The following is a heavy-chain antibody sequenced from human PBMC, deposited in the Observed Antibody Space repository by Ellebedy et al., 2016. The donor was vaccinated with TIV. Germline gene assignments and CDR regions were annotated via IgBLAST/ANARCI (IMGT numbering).Heavy chain of an antibody. CDR3: ARGLRGNCSRASCSLGYYYMDV. V-gene: IGHV1-8*01. CDR1: GYDFTGFD. J-gene: IGHJ6*03. CDR2: MNPNSGHR. D-gene: IGHD2-2*01. Sequence: ASVKVSXXASGYDFTGFDINWVRQAPGQGLEWMGWMNPNSGHRAFAQQFQGRVNMTRETSINTAFLDLTNLTSDDMAIYFCARGLRGNCSRASCSLGYYYMDVWGPGTTVIVSS.